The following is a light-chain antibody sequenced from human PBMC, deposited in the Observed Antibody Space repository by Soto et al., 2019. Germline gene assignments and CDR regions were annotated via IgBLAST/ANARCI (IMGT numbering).Light chain of an antibody. CDR2: GAS. CDR1: QSVSSNY. J-gene: IGKJ2*01. V-gene: IGKV3-20*01. CDR3: QQYGTSPYT. Sequence: EIVLTQSPGTVSLSPGERATLSCRASQSVSSNYLAWYQQKPGQAPRLLIYGASSRATGIPDRFSGSGSGTDFTLTISRLEPEDFAVYSCQQYGTSPYTFGQGTK.